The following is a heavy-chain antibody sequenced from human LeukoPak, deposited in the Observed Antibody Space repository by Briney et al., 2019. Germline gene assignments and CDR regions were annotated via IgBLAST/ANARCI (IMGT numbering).Heavy chain of an antibody. CDR1: GGSISSGGYS. Sequence: SQTLSLTCAVSGGSISSGGYSWSWIRQPPGKGLEWIGYIYHSGSTYYNPSLKSRVTISVDRSKNQFSLKLSSVTAADTAVYYCASMARGVMGYWGQGTLVTVSS. CDR2: IYHSGST. D-gene: IGHD3-10*01. CDR3: ASMARGVMGY. J-gene: IGHJ4*02. V-gene: IGHV4-30-2*01.